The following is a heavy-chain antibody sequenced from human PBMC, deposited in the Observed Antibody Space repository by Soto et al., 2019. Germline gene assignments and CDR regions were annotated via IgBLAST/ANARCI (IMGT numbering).Heavy chain of an antibody. J-gene: IGHJ4*02. Sequence: SETLSLTCTVSGGSISSGGYYWTWIRQHPGKGLEWIGYIYYSGSTYYNPSLRSRVSISLDTSNNQFSLKLSSVTAADTAVYYCARHSNRNYGLYYFDYWGLGALVTVS. D-gene: IGHD4-4*01. CDR2: IYYSGST. CDR1: GGSISSGGYY. CDR3: ARHSNRNYGLYYFDY. V-gene: IGHV4-31*03.